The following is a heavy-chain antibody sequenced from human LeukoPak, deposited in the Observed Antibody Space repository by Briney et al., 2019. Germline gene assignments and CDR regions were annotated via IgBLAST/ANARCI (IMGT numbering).Heavy chain of an antibody. J-gene: IGHJ4*02. CDR1: GGSISSNNYY. Sequence: SETLSLTCTVSGGSISSNNYYWGWIRQPPGKGLEWIGSISYSGGPYYNPSLKSRVTISLDTSRSQFSLKLNYMTDADTAVYYCARGSTAAGNPDYWGQGTLVTVSS. CDR2: ISYSGGP. D-gene: IGHD6-13*01. V-gene: IGHV4-39*07. CDR3: ARGSTAAGNPDY.